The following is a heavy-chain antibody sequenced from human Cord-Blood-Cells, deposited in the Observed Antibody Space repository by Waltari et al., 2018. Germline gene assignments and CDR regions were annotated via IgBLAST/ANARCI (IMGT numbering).Heavy chain of an antibody. J-gene: IGHJ4*02. Sequence: QVQLVQSGAEVKKPGASVKVSCKVSGYTLTELSMHWVRQAPGKGLEWMGGFNPEDGETIYEQKFQGRVTRTEDTPTDTAYMELSSLRSEDTAVYYCATLSPIVGAFDYWGQGTLVTVSS. CDR2: FNPEDGET. V-gene: IGHV1-24*01. CDR3: ATLSPIVGAFDY. D-gene: IGHD1-26*01. CDR1: GYTLTELS.